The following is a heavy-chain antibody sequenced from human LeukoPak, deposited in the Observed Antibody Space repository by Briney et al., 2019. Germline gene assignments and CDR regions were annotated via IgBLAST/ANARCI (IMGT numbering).Heavy chain of an antibody. D-gene: IGHD2/OR15-2a*01. CDR1: GASTSRYS. CDR3: ARLSHKWFDP. Sequence: ADTLSLICIVSGASTSRYSWSWIRQPPGKGLEWIGYISYSGSTNYNPSLKSRVTISVDTSKNQFSLKLSSVTAADTAMYYCARLSHKWFDPWGQGTLVTVSS. CDR2: ISYSGST. V-gene: IGHV4-59*01. J-gene: IGHJ5*02.